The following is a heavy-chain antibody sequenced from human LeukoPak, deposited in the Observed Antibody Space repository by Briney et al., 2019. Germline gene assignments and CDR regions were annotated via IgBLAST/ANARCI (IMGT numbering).Heavy chain of an antibody. J-gene: IGHJ4*02. V-gene: IGHV3-43*01. CDR1: GFTFDDYT. CDR3: AKDRRIAAADPVGGSFDY. CDR2: ISWDGGST. D-gene: IGHD6-13*01. Sequence: GGSLRLSCAASGFTFDDYTMHWVRQAPGKGLEWVSLISWDGGSTYYADSVKGRFTISRDNSKNSLYLQMNSLRTEDTALYYCAKDRRIAAADPVGGSFDYWGQGTLVAVSS.